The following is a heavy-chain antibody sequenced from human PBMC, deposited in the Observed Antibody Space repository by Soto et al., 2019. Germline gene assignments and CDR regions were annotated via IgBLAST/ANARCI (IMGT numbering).Heavy chain of an antibody. CDR2: INHSGST. D-gene: IGHD6-19*01. CDR3: ARGFSGWYPKYFFDY. J-gene: IGHJ4*02. V-gene: IGHV4-34*01. Sequence: SETLSLTCAVYGGSFSGYYWSWIRQPPGKGLEWVGEINHSGSTNYNPSLKSRVTISVDTSKNQFSLKLSSVTAADTAVYYCARGFSGWYPKYFFDYWGQGTLVPVSS. CDR1: GGSFSGYY.